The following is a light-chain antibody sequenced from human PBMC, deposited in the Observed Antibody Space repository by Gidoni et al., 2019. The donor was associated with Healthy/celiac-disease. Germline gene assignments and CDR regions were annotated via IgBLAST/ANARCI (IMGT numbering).Light chain of an antibody. V-gene: IGKV3-11*01. CDR3: QQRSNWPPST. CDR2: DAS. CDR1: QSVSSY. Sequence: EMVLTQSPATLSLSPGERATLSCRASQSVSSYLAWYQQKPGQAPRLLIYDASNRAPGIPARFSGSGSGTDFTLTISSLEPEDFAVYYCQQRSNWPPSTFGGGTKVEIK. J-gene: IGKJ4*01.